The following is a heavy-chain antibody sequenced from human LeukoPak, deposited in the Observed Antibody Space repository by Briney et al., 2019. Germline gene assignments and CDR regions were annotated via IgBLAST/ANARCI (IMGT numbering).Heavy chain of an antibody. CDR2: IKQDGSEK. J-gene: IGHJ6*04. CDR1: GFTFSSYW. D-gene: IGHD1-14*01. V-gene: IGHV3-7*03. CDR3: ARDTGYGMDV. Sequence: GGSLRLSCAASGFTFSSYWMNWVRQASGKGLEWVANIKQDGSEKYYVDSVKARFTVSRDNAKNSLYLQMNSLRAEDTAVYYCARDTGYGMDVWGKGTTVTVSS.